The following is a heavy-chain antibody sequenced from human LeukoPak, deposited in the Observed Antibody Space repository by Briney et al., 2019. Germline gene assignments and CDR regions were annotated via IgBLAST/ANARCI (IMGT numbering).Heavy chain of an antibody. Sequence: GGSLRLSCAASGFTFSNAWMSWARQAPGKGLEWVGRIKSKTDGGTTDYAAPVKGRFTISRDDSKNTLYLQMNSLKTEDTAVYYCTTDPQYYDSSGYYVGPIDYWGQGTLVTVSS. J-gene: IGHJ4*02. D-gene: IGHD3-22*01. CDR1: GFTFSNAW. CDR3: TTDPQYYDSSGYYVGPIDY. V-gene: IGHV3-15*01. CDR2: IKSKTDGGTT.